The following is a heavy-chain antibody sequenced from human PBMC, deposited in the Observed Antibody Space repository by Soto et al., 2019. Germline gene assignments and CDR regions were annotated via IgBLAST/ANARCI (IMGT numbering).Heavy chain of an antibody. V-gene: IGHV1-69*13. CDR2: IIPIFGTA. D-gene: IGHD2-2*01. CDR1: GGTFSSYA. J-gene: IGHJ6*02. Sequence: WASVKVSCKASGGTFSSYAISWVRQAPGQGLEWMGGIIPIFGTANYAQKFQGRVTITADESTSTAYMELSSLRSEDTAVYYCAREEVRYCSSTSCSGYYYYYGMDVWGQGTTVTVSS. CDR3: AREEVRYCSSTSCSGYYYYYGMDV.